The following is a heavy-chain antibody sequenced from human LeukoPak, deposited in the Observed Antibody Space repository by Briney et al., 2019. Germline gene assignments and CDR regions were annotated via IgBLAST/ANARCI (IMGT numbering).Heavy chain of an antibody. Sequence: GGSLRLSCAASGFTFSDYYMSWIRQAPGKGLEWVSYISSSGSTIYYADSVKGRFTISRDNAKNSLYMQMNTLRAEDTAVYYRASPGGKSRVDYWGQGTLVTVSS. CDR2: ISSSGSTI. CDR1: GFTFSDYY. V-gene: IGHV3-11*01. J-gene: IGHJ4*02. D-gene: IGHD1-26*01. CDR3: ASPGGKSRVDY.